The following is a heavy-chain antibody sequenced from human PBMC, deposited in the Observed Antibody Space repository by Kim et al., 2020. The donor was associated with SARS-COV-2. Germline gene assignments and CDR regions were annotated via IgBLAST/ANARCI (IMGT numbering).Heavy chain of an antibody. J-gene: IGHJ6*03. Sequence: SETLSLTCTVSGGSISSSSYYWGWIRQPPGKGLEWIGSIYYSGSTYYNPSLKSRVTISVDTSKNQFSLKLSSVTAADTAVYDCARRGTYYMDVWGKGTTVTVSS. CDR1: GGSISSSSYY. V-gene: IGHV4-39*01. CDR2: IYYSGST. CDR3: ARRGTYYMDV.